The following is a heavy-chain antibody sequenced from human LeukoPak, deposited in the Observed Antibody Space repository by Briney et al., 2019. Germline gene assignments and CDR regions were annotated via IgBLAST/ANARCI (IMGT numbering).Heavy chain of an antibody. CDR2: IYPGDSDT. CDR1: GYSFTSYW. Sequence: GESLKISCKGSGYSFTSYWIGWVRQMPGKGLEWMGIIYPGDSDTRYSPSFQGQVTISADKSISTAYLQWSSLKASDAAIYYCARDPGYSSGWYYFDYWGQGTLVTVSS. CDR3: ARDPGYSSGWYYFDY. J-gene: IGHJ4*02. D-gene: IGHD6-19*01. V-gene: IGHV5-51*01.